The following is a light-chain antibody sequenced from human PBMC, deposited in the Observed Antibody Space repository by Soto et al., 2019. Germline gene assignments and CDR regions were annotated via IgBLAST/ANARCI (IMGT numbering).Light chain of an antibody. V-gene: IGLV1-40*01. CDR2: GST. CDR1: SSNIGAGYD. J-gene: IGLJ2*01. CDR3: QSYDSSLYVV. Sequence: QSVLTQPPSVSGDPGQRVTISCTGSSSNIGAGYDVHWYQQLPGAAPKLLIYGSTNRPSGVPDRFSGSKSGTSASLAITGLQAEDEADYYCQSYDSSLYVVFGGGTKLTVL.